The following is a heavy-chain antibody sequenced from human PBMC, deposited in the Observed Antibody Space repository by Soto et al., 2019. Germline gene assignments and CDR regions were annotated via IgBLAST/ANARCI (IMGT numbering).Heavy chain of an antibody. CDR3: ARDRRGRHYSYGIDV. CDR2: IAYSWST. CDR1: GGSISSYY. Sequence: QVQLQESGPGLVKPSETLSLTCTVSGGSISSYYLSWIRQPPGKGLEWIGYIAYSWSTNYNPSLKSRVTISVDTYKNPFSLKLSSVTAADTAVYYCARDRRGRHYSYGIDVWGQGTTVTVSS. V-gene: IGHV4-59*01. D-gene: IGHD2-21*01. J-gene: IGHJ6*02.